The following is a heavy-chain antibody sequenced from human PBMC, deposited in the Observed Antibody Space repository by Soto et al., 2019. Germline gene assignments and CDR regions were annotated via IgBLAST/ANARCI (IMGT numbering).Heavy chain of an antibody. J-gene: IGHJ5*01. D-gene: IGHD6-13*01. CDR1: GGSFSDYS. V-gene: IGHV4-34*01. CDR2: INHSGST. CDR3: ARQTTYSSSWYDY. Sequence: SETLSLTCAVYGGSFSDYSWNCNWIRQPPGKGLEWIGEINHSGSTSHNPSLKSRVTMSVDTSKNQFSLKLSSVTAADTALYYCARQTTYSSSWYDYWGHGTLVTVSS.